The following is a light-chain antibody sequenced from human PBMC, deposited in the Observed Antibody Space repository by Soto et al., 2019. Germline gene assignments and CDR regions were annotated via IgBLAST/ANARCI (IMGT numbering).Light chain of an antibody. Sequence: QSVLTQPASVSGSPGHSITISCTGTSSDVGGYNYVSWYQQHPGKAPKLMIYEVSNRPSGVSNRFSGSKSGNTASLTISGLQAEEEADYYCSSSTSRSTVVFGGGTKVTVL. V-gene: IGLV2-14*01. CDR3: SSSTSRSTVV. CDR2: EVS. CDR1: SSDVGGYNY. J-gene: IGLJ2*01.